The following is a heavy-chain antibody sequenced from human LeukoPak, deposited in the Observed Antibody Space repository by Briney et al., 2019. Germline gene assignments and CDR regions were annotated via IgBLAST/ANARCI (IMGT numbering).Heavy chain of an antibody. CDR2: ISSSSSYI. CDR3: AREDTAMVSGGMDV. CDR1: GFTFSSYS. D-gene: IGHD5-18*01. J-gene: IGHJ6*02. Sequence: GGSLRLSCAASGFTFSSYSMNWVRQAPGKGLEWVSSISSSSSYIYYADSVKGRFTISRDNAKNSLYLQMNSLRAEDTAVYYCAREDTAMVSGGMDVWGQGTTVTVSS. V-gene: IGHV3-21*01.